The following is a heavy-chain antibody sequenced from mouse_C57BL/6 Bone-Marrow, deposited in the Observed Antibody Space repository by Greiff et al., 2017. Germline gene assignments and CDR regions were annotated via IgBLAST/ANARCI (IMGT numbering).Heavy chain of an antibody. CDR3: ARDGTFDY. V-gene: IGHV7-3*02. CDR2: IRNKANGYTT. D-gene: IGHD3-3*01. J-gene: IGHJ2*01. Sequence: EVMLVESGGGLVQPGGSLRLSCATSGFTFTDYYMSWVRQPPGKALEWLGFIRNKANGYTTEYSASVKGRFTISRDNSQSILYLQMSTLRAEDSATYYCARDGTFDYWGQGTTLTVSS. CDR1: GFTFTDYY.